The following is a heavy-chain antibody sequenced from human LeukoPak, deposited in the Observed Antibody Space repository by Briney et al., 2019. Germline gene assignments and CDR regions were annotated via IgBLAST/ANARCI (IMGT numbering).Heavy chain of an antibody. CDR2: ISYDGSYK. CDR3: AKGTDYDVLTGLDS. CDR1: EFTFSSCG. V-gene: IGHV3-30*18. D-gene: IGHD3-9*01. J-gene: IGHJ4*02. Sequence: PGGSLRLSCAASEFTFSSCGMHWVRQAPDKGLEGVAVISYDGSYKYYTDSVKGRFTTSRDNSKNTLYLQMNSLRPEDTAVYYCAKGTDYDVLTGLDSWGQGTLVTVSS.